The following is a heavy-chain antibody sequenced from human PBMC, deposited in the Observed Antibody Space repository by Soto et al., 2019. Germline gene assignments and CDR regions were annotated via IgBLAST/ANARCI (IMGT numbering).Heavy chain of an antibody. CDR1: GFTFSNYA. J-gene: IGHJ4*02. D-gene: IGHD3-22*01. V-gene: IGHV3-23*01. CDR3: AKSRYSASSGEFYDF. Sequence: EVQLLESGGGLVQPGGSLRLSCAASGFTFSNYAMSWVRQAPGKGLEWVSGIGGRATSAYYADSVKGRFAISRDNSYNTLFLQLNSLRAEDTAVYYCAKSRYSASSGEFYDFWSQGTLVSVSS. CDR2: IGGRATSA.